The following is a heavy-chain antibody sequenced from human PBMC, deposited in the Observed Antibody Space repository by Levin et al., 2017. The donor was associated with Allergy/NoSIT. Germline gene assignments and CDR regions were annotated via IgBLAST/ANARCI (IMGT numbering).Heavy chain of an antibody. CDR1: GFTFSKYA. Sequence: GESLKISCAASGFTFSKYAMSWARQAPGKGLEWVSAISGSGGGTYYADSVKGRFTISRDNSKNTLYLQMNSLRAEDTAVYYCAISSGWYRPTGAFDYWGQGALVTVSS. V-gene: IGHV3-23*01. CDR3: AISSGWYRPTGAFDY. J-gene: IGHJ4*02. CDR2: ISGSGGGT. D-gene: IGHD6-19*01.